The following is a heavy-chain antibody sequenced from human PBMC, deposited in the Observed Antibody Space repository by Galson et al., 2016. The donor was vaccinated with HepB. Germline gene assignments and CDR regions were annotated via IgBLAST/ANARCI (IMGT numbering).Heavy chain of an antibody. CDR2: IWYDGTED. D-gene: IGHD3-9*01. V-gene: IGHV3-33*08. CDR1: GFMFGNYG. J-gene: IGHJ4*02. CDR3: FRDIREYSADWYGVDY. Sequence: SLRLSCAASGFMFGNYGMHWVRQAPGKGLEWVAVIWYDGTEDYYGESMKGRFSISRDNPRNTLYLEINSLRVEETGVYYCFRDIREYSADWYGVDYWGQGTLVAVSS.